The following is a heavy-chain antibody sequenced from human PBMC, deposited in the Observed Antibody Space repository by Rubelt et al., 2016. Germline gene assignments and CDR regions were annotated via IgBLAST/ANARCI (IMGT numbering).Heavy chain of an antibody. V-gene: IGHV3-72*01. Sequence: DAQLVESGGGVVQPGESLRLSCTVSGLSFGDFAMHWVRQAPGKGLEWVGRTRRKPNSYTTEYAASVKGRFTISREDSKSSRYLQMSSLKTEDTAVYYCARVHDSSGYSFDYWGQGTLVTVSS. CDR3: ARVHDSSGYSFDY. D-gene: IGHD3-22*01. J-gene: IGHJ4*01. CDR1: GLSFGDFA. CDR2: TRRKPNSYTT.